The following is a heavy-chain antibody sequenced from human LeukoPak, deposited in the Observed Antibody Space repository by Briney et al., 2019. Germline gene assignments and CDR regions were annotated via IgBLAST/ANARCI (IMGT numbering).Heavy chain of an antibody. V-gene: IGHV4-59*01. CDR3: ARARGYSYGSIRFDY. D-gene: IGHD5-18*01. Sequence: SETLSLTXTVSGGSISSYYWSWIRQPPGKGLEWIGYIYYSGSTNYNPSLKSRVTISVDTSKNQFSLKLSSVTAADTAVYYCARARGYSYGSIRFDYWGQGTLVTVSS. CDR1: GGSISSYY. J-gene: IGHJ4*02. CDR2: IYYSGST.